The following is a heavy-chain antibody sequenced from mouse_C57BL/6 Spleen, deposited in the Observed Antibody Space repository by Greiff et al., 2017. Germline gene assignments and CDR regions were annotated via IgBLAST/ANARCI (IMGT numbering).Heavy chain of an antibody. CDR1: GYTFTSYG. V-gene: IGHV1-81*01. CDR3: ARKDGYYEAMDY. CDR2: IYPRSGNT. D-gene: IGHD2-3*01. Sequence: VQLVESGAELARPGASVKLSCKASGYTFTSYGISWVKQRTGQGLEWIGEIYPRSGNTYYNEKFKGKATLTADKSSSTAYMELRSLTSEDSAVYFCARKDGYYEAMDYWGQGTSVTVSS. J-gene: IGHJ4*01.